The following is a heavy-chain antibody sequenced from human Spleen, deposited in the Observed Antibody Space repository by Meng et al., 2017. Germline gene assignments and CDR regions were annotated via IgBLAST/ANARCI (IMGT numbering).Heavy chain of an antibody. Sequence: QVQLTESGPGLVKPSQTLSLTCTVSGGSISSGGYYWSWIRQHPGKGLEWIGYFYYSGSTYYNPSLKSLVTISLDTSKNQFSLKLSSVTAADTAVYYCARDLSGYGWFDPWGQGTLVTVSS. CDR2: FYYSGST. CDR3: ARDLSGYGWFDP. CDR1: GGSISSGGYY. V-gene: IGHV4-31*01. J-gene: IGHJ5*02. D-gene: IGHD5-18*01.